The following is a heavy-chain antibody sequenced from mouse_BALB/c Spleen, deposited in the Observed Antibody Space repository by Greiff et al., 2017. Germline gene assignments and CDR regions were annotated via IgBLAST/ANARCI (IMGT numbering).Heavy chain of an antibody. V-gene: IGHV5-6-5*01. CDR2: ISSGGST. CDR3: ARPIYYDYDRGFAY. Sequence: EVKLVESGGGLVKPGGSLKLSCAASGFTFSSYAMSWVRQTPEKRLEWVASISSGGSTYYPDSVKGRFTISRDNARNILYLQMSSLRSEDTAMYYCARPIYYDYDRGFAYWGQGTLVTVSA. J-gene: IGHJ3*01. CDR1: GFTFSSYA. D-gene: IGHD2-4*01.